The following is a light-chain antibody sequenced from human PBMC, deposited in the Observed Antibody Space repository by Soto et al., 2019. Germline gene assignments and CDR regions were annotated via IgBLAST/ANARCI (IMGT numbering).Light chain of an antibody. Sequence: QSALTQPASVSGSPGQSITISCTGTSSDVGRYNYVSWYQQHPGKAPKLMIYDVNNRPSGVSNRFSGSKSGNTASLTISGLQAEDEADYYCSSYTSSSTRVVFGGGTKLPVL. CDR3: SSYTSSSTRVV. V-gene: IGLV2-14*01. CDR1: SSDVGRYNY. CDR2: DVN. J-gene: IGLJ2*01.